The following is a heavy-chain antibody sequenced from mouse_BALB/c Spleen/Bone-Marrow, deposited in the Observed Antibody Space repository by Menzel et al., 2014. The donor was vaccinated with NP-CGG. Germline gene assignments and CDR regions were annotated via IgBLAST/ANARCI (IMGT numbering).Heavy chain of an antibody. CDR1: GYAFSSSW. CDR3: ARRGGNPSFDY. V-gene: IGHV1-82*01. CDR2: IYPGDGDT. D-gene: IGHD2-1*01. J-gene: IGHJ2*01. Sequence: VQLQESGPELVKPGASVKISCKASGYAFSSSWMNWVKQRPGQGLEWIGRIYPGDGDTNYNGKFKGKATLTADKSSSTAYMQLSNLTSVDSAVYSCARRGGNPSFDYWGQGTTLTVSS.